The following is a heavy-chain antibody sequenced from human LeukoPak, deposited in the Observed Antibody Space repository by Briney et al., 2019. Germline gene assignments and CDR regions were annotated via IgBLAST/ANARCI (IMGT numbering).Heavy chain of an antibody. CDR3: ARDRGIAAVDY. D-gene: IGHD6-13*01. V-gene: IGHV3-66*01. CDR2: IHSGGST. CDR1: GFTVSSNY. Sequence: GGSLRLSCAASGFTVSSNYMNWVRQAPGKGLEWVSVIHSGGSTYYADSVEGRFTISRDNSKNTLYLQMNSLRAEDTAVYYCARDRGIAAVDYWGQGTLVTVSS. J-gene: IGHJ4*02.